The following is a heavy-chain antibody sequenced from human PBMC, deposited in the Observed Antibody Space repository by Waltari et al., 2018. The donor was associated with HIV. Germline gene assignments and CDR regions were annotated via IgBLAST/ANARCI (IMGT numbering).Heavy chain of an antibody. CDR1: GYTFTTYD. D-gene: IGHD3-10*01. J-gene: IGHJ4*02. CDR2: MNPNNGNT. Sequence: QVQLVQSGAEVKKPGASVKVSCKASGYTFTTYDINWVRQATGQGLEWMGWMNPNNGNTGYAQKFQGRVAMTRDTSISTAYLELDSLRSEDTAVYYYARSIRGGDVDYWGQGTLVTVSS. CDR3: ARSIRGGDVDY. V-gene: IGHV1-8*01.